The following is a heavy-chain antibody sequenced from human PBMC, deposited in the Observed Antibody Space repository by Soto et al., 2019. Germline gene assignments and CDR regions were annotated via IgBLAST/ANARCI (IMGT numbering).Heavy chain of an antibody. V-gene: IGHV1-69*12. CDR3: GGRGERDYYDSSGYW. Sequence: QVQLVQSGAEVKKPGSSVKVSCKASGGTFSNYALSWVRQAPGQGLEWMGDIIPIFGTTSNAQKFQGRVTITADEGTSTAYMEAGSLRSEDPGGLFCGGRGERDYYDSSGYWWGQGTLVTVSS. D-gene: IGHD3-22*01. CDR1: GGTFSNYA. CDR2: IIPIFGTT. J-gene: IGHJ1*01.